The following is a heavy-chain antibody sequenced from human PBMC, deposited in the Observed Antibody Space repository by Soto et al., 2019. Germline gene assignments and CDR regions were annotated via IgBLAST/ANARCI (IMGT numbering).Heavy chain of an antibody. D-gene: IGHD6-13*01. CDR1: GGSISSGGYS. CDR2: IYHSGST. V-gene: IGHV4-30-2*01. Sequence: SETLSLTCAVSGGSISSGGYSWSWIRQPPGKGLEWIGYIYHSGSTYYNPSLKSRVTISVDRSKNQFSLKLSSVTAADTAVYYCARRAAAGTPDDYYYGMDVWGQGTTVTVSS. J-gene: IGHJ6*02. CDR3: ARRAAAGTPDDYYYGMDV.